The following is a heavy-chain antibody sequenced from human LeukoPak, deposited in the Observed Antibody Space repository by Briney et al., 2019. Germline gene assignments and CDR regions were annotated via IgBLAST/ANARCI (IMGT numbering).Heavy chain of an antibody. CDR3: ARDPSLYCSSTSCPNNWFDP. D-gene: IGHD2-2*01. V-gene: IGHV1-46*01. Sequence: ASVKVSCKASGYTFTSYYMHWVRQAPGQGLEWMGIINPSGGSTSYAQKFQGRVTMTRDMSTSTVYMELSSLRSEDTAVYYCARDPSLYCSSTSCPNNWFDPWGQGTLVTVSS. CDR2: INPSGGST. J-gene: IGHJ5*02. CDR1: GYTFTSYY.